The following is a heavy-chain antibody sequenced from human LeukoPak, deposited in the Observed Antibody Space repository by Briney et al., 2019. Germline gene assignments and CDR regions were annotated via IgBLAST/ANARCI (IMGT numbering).Heavy chain of an antibody. V-gene: IGHV4-61*02. CDR3: ARDDYGGGGVFDY. Sequence: SETLSLTCTVSGGSISSSSYYWSWIRQPAGKGLEWIGRIYTSGSTNYNPSLKSRVTMSIDTSKNQFSLKLSSVTAADTAVYYCARDDYGGGGVFDYWGQGTLVTVSS. CDR2: IYTSGST. J-gene: IGHJ4*02. CDR1: GGSISSSSYY. D-gene: IGHD4-17*01.